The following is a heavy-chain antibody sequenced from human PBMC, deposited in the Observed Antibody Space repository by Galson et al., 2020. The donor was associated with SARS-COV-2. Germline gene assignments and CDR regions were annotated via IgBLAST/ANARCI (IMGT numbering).Heavy chain of an antibody. Sequence: SETLSLTCTVSDGSISTYYWSWIRQPPGKGLEWIGNIYHSGSTNYNPSLNSRVTVSVDMSKNEFSLKLSSVTAADTAVYYCASGIAAAGTGGLGYWGQGTLVTVSS. J-gene: IGHJ4*02. CDR2: IYHSGST. CDR3: ASGIAAAGTGGLGY. CDR1: DGSISTYY. V-gene: IGHV4-59*01. D-gene: IGHD6-13*01.